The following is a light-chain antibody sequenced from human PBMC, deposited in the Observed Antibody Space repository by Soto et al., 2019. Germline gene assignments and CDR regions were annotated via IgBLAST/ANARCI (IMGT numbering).Light chain of an antibody. CDR1: QSVSTN. J-gene: IGKJ2*01. Sequence: EMVMTQSPATLSVSPGDRATLSCRASQSVSTNLAWYQQKPGQAPRLLIYGASTRATGIPARFSGSGSGTEFTLTISRLQSEDFAVYCCHQYNNWPYTFGQGTKLEIK. CDR3: HQYNNWPYT. CDR2: GAS. V-gene: IGKV3-15*01.